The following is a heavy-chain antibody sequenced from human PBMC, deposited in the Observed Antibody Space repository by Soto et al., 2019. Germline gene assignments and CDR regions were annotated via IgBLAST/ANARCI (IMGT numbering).Heavy chain of an antibody. CDR2: IYYTGGT. CDR1: GDSIRSGQYS. Sequence: SEPLSLTCAVSGDSIRSGQYSYNWIRQTPGKGLEWIGTIYYTGGTYYNPSLKGRVIISVDTSKNQFSLKLSSVTAADTAMYYCARQTSSNYVDFWGQGTLVTVSS. D-gene: IGHD4-4*01. CDR3: ARQTSSNYVDF. J-gene: IGHJ4*02. V-gene: IGHV4-30-2*03.